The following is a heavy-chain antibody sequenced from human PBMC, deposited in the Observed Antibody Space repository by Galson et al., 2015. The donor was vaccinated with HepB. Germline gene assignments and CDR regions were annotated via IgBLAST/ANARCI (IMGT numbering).Heavy chain of an antibody. CDR2: ISAYNGNT. V-gene: IGHV1-18*01. CDR3: ARDRLRFLEWSKQGYYGMDV. CDR1: GYTFTSYG. J-gene: IGHJ6*02. D-gene: IGHD3-3*01. Sequence: SVKVSCKASGYTFTSYGISWVRQAPGQGLEWMGWISAYNGNTNYAQKLQGRVTMTTDTSTSTAYMELRSLRSDDTAVYYCARDRLRFLEWSKQGYYGMDVWGQGTTVTVSS.